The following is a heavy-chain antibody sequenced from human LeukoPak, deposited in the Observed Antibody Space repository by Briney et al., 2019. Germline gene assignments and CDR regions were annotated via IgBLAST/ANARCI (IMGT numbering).Heavy chain of an antibody. Sequence: GRSLRLSCAASGFTFSSYGMHWVRKAPGKGLEWVSSISSSSSYIYYADSVKGRFTISRDNAKNSLYLQMNSLRAEDTAVYYCARDLDYYDGLRYYGMDVWGQGTTVTVSS. J-gene: IGHJ6*02. CDR3: ARDLDYYDGLRYYGMDV. D-gene: IGHD3-22*01. V-gene: IGHV3-21*01. CDR2: ISSSSSYI. CDR1: GFTFSSYG.